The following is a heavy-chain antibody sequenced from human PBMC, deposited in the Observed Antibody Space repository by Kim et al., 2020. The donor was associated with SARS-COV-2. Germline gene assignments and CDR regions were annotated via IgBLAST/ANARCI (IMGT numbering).Heavy chain of an antibody. CDR2: FNPEDGET. CDR1: GFTLREVA. CDR3: ATDFWSAYYHN. Sequence: ASVKVSCKVSGFTLREVAMHWVRQAPGKGLEWMGGFNPEDGETIYAQIFHGRVTLTEDTSTDTAYMELSSLRFGDTAVYYCATDFWSAYYHNWGPGTLVT. J-gene: IGHJ4*02. V-gene: IGHV1-24*01. D-gene: IGHD3-3*01.